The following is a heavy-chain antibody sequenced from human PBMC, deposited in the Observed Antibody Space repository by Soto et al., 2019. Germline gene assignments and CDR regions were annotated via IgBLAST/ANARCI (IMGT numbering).Heavy chain of an antibody. Sequence: WTWIRQTPGNGLEWIGEINDSGNINYNPSLKSRVTILVDTAKKQISLKLSSVTAADTAVYYCARGSILWFGELSRRGGYYYYMDVWGKGTSVTVSS. D-gene: IGHD3-10*01. CDR2: INDSGNI. CDR3: ARGSILWFGELSRRGGYYYYMDV. J-gene: IGHJ6*03. V-gene: IGHV4-34*01.